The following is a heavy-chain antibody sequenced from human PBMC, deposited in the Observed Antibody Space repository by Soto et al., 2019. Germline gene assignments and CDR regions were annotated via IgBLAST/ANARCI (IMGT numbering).Heavy chain of an antibody. D-gene: IGHD3-9*01. CDR1: GFTFSSYW. V-gene: IGHV3-7*01. CDR2: IKQDGSEK. Sequence: PGGSLRLSCAVSGFTFSSYWMSWVRQAPGKGLEWLANIKQDGSEKYYVDSVKGRFTISRDNAKNSLYLQMNSLRAEDTAVYYCARDESYDILTGYYTPQRFDYWGQGS. CDR3: ARDESYDILTGYYTPQRFDY. J-gene: IGHJ4*02.